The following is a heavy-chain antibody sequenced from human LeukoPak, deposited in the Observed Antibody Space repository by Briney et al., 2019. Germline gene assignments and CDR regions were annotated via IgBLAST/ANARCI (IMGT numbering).Heavy chain of an antibody. Sequence: SVKVSCKASGGTFTSYAISWVRQAPGQGLEWMGGIIPIFGTANYAQKFQGRVTITTDESTSTAYMELGSLRPEDTAVYYCARRKNGGSYWMWRDNWFDPWGQGTLVTVSS. CDR1: GGTFTSYA. CDR2: IIPIFGTA. CDR3: ARRKNGGSYWMWRDNWFDP. J-gene: IGHJ5*02. D-gene: IGHD1-26*01. V-gene: IGHV1-69*05.